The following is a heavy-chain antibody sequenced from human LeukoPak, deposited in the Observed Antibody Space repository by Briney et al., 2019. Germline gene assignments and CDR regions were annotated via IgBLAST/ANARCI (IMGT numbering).Heavy chain of an antibody. D-gene: IGHD6-13*01. CDR1: GFTFSRYG. CDR3: AKDQQAGAAAYYFDS. Sequence: GGSLRLSCAASGFTFSRYGLHWVRQAPGKGLEWVAVIANDGKDKKYADSVKGRLTISRDNSKSTLYLQMNSLRAEDTAVYYCAKDQQAGAAAYYFDSWGQGTLVTVSS. V-gene: IGHV3-30*18. CDR2: IANDGKDK. J-gene: IGHJ4*02.